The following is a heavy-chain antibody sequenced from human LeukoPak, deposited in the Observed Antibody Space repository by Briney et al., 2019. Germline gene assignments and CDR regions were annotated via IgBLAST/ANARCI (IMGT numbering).Heavy chain of an antibody. J-gene: IGHJ6*03. CDR1: GGSFSGYY. D-gene: IGHD6-6*01. CDR2: INHSGST. Sequence: SETLSLTCAVYGGSFSGYYWSWIRQPPGKGLEWIGEINHSGSTNYNPSLKSRVTISVDTSKNQFSLKLSSVTAADTAVYYCARGYRGSSPSYYYYMDVWGKGTTVTVSS. V-gene: IGHV4-34*01. CDR3: ARGYRGSSPSYYYYMDV.